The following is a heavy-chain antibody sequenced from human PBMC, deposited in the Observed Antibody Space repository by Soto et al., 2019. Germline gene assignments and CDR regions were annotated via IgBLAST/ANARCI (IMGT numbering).Heavy chain of an antibody. Sequence: EVQLVESGGGLVQPGGSLRLSCAASGFTFSSYWMSWVRQAPGKGLEWVANIKQDGSEKYYVDSVKGRFTISRDNAKNSLYLQMNSLRAEDTAVYYCARGRRGSMRGNFDYWGQGTLVTVSS. V-gene: IGHV3-7*01. J-gene: IGHJ4*02. CDR2: IKQDGSEK. CDR3: ARGRRGSMRGNFDY. D-gene: IGHD1-26*01. CDR1: GFTFSSYW.